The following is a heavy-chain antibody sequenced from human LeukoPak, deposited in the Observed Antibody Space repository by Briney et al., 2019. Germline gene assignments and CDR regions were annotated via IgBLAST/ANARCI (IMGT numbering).Heavy chain of an antibody. D-gene: IGHD5-18*01. CDR1: GFTFGSYA. J-gene: IGHJ4*02. V-gene: IGHV3-23*01. Sequence: PGGSLRLSCAASGFTFGSYAMSWVRQAPGKGLEWVSATNSDGRNTYYADSVKGRFTISRDNSKNTLFLQVNSLRAEDTAVYYCARREYNNGYVFGGPGTLVTVSS. CDR3: ARREYNNGYVF. CDR2: TNSDGRNT.